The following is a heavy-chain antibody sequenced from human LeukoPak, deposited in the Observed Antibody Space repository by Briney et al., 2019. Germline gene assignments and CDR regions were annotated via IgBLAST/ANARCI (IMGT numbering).Heavy chain of an antibody. CDR1: GFTFSSYG. CDR3: ASSLANTIFGVVTIQYYYYYYMDV. Sequence: PGGSLRLSCAASGFTFSSYGMHWVRQAPGQGLEWMGWINPNSGGTNYAQKFQGRVTMTRDTSISTAYMELSRLRSDDTAVYYCASSLANTIFGVVTIQYYYYYYMDVWGKGTTVTVSS. V-gene: IGHV1-2*02. J-gene: IGHJ6*03. D-gene: IGHD3-3*01. CDR2: INPNSGGT.